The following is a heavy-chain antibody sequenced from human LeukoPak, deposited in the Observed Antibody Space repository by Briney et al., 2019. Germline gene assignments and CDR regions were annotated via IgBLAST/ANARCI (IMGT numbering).Heavy chain of an antibody. CDR2: IIPIFGTA. CDR1: GGTFSSYA. V-gene: IGHV1-69*05. D-gene: IGHD4-11*01. CDR3: AKDRAPVGNYPPYNWFDP. J-gene: IGHJ5*02. Sequence: GASVKVSCKASGGTFSSYAISWVRQAPGQGLEWMGGIIPIFGTANYAQKFQGRVTITTDESTSTAYMELSSLRSEDTAVYYCAKDRAPVGNYPPYNWFDPWGQGTLVTVSS.